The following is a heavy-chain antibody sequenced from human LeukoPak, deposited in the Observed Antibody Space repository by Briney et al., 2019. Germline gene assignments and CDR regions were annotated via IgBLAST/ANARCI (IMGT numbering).Heavy chain of an antibody. J-gene: IGHJ6*02. Sequence: PGGSLRLSCGASGFTFSDYYMNWIRQAPGKGLEWVSYISSGGTTINYADSVKGRFTISRDNAKNSLFLQMNSLRAEDTAVYYCAREGYVNYGGKYYCGMDVWGQGTTVTVS. V-gene: IGHV3-11*01. CDR3: AREGYVNYGGKYYCGMDV. D-gene: IGHD4-17*01. CDR2: ISSGGTTI. CDR1: GFTFSDYY.